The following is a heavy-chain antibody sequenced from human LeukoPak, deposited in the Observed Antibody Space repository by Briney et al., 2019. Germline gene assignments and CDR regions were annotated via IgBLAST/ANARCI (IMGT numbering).Heavy chain of an antibody. CDR3: AGDIVVVVAATGLSAFDI. Sequence: SVKVSCKASGGTFSSYAFSWVRQAPGQGLEWMGGIIPIFGTANYAQKFQGRVTITADESTSTAYMELSSLRSEDTAVYYCAGDIVVVVAATGLSAFDIWGQGTMVTVSS. CDR2: IIPIFGTA. V-gene: IGHV1-69*13. J-gene: IGHJ3*02. CDR1: GGTFSSYA. D-gene: IGHD2-15*01.